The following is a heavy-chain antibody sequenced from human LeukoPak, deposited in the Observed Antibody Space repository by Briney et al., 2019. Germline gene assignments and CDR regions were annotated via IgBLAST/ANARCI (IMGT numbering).Heavy chain of an antibody. J-gene: IGHJ4*02. Sequence: GASVKVSCKASGGTFSSYAISWVRQAPGQGLEWMGRIIPILGIANYAQKFQGRVTITADKSTSTAYMELSSLRSEDTAVYYCAGDPRYDYVGCLDYWGQGTLVTVSS. CDR1: GGTFSSYA. V-gene: IGHV1-69*04. CDR2: IIPILGIA. CDR3: AGDPRYDYVGCLDY. D-gene: IGHD3-16*01.